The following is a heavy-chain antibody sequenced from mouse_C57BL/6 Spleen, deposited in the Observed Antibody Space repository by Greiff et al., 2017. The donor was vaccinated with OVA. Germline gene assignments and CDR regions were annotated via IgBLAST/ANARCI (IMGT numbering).Heavy chain of an antibody. V-gene: IGHV1-19*01. D-gene: IGHD2-5*01. CDR1: GYTFTDYY. CDR2: INPYNGGT. J-gene: IGHJ1*03. CDR3: ARDYSNWYFDV. Sequence: VQLKQSGPVLVKPGASVKMSCKASGYTFTDYYMNWVKQSHGKSLEWIGVINPYNGGTSYNQKFKGKATLTVDKSSSTAYMELNSLTSEDSAVYYCARDYSNWYFDVWGTGTTVTVSS.